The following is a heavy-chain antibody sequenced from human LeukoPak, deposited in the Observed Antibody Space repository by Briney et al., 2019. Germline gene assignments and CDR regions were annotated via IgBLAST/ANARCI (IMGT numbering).Heavy chain of an antibody. CDR2: IRGDGSMT. V-gene: IGHV3-74*01. D-gene: IGHD6-25*01. J-gene: IGHJ4*02. CDR1: EFTFSAYW. CDR3: ARENLAAAADY. Sequence: GGSLRLSCAASEFTFSAYWMHWVRQAPGKGLVWVSRIRGDGSMTNYADSVKGRFTISRDNAKNTMYLQMNSLRLEDTAVYYCARENLAAAADYWGQGTVVTVSS.